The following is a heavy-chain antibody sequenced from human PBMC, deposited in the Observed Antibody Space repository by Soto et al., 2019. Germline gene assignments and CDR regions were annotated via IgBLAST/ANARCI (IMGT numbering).Heavy chain of an antibody. J-gene: IGHJ5*02. Sequence: EVRLLESGGGLVKPGGSLRLSCATSGLTFSNYAMSWVRQAPGVGLEWVSSMSGSSSTTYYADSVRGRFTISRDRSKNTLYLQMGSLRAEDTALYYCAKNQELELPRVIDVWGQGTLVTVSS. CDR3: AKNQELELPRVIDV. CDR2: MSGSSSTT. D-gene: IGHD1-7*01. V-gene: IGHV3-23*01. CDR1: GLTFSNYA.